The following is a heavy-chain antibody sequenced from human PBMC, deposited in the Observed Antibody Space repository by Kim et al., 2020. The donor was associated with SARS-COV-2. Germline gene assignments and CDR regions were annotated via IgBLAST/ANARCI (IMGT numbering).Heavy chain of an antibody. J-gene: IGHJ4*02. V-gene: IGHV4-34*01. Sequence: SETLSLTCAVYGGSFSGYYWSWIRQPPGKGLEWIGEINHSGSTNYNPSLKSRVTISVDTSKNQFSLELSSVTAADTAVYYCARIPGGVRHYDFWSGYSPPFDYWGQGTLVTVSS. D-gene: IGHD3-3*01. CDR1: GGSFSGYY. CDR2: INHSGST. CDR3: ARIPGGVRHYDFWSGYSPPFDY.